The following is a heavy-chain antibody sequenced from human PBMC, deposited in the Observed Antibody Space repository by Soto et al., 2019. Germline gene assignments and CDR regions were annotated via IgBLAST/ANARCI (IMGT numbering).Heavy chain of an antibody. D-gene: IGHD6-6*01. CDR3: ARDLGYSSSLYYYYCMDV. CDR1: GDSVSSNSAA. V-gene: IGHV6-1*01. CDR2: TYYRSKWYN. J-gene: IGHJ6*02. Sequence: SPTLSLTCAISGDSVSSNSAAWNWIRQSPSRGLEWLGRTYYRSKWYNDYAVSVKSRITINPDTSKNKFSLQLNSVTPEDTAVYYCARDLGYSSSLYYYYCMDVWGQGTTVTVSS.